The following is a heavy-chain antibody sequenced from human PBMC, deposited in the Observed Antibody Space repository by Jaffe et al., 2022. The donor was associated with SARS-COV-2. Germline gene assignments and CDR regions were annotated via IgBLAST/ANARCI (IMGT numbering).Heavy chain of an antibody. CDR1: GYTFTSYA. D-gene: IGHD2-2*01. CDR2: INAGNGNT. J-gene: IGHJ5*02. Sequence: QVQLVQSGAEVKKPGASVKVSCKASGYTFTSYAMHWVRQAPGQRLEWMGWINAGNGNTKYSQKFQGRVTITRDTSASTAYMELSSLRSEDTAVYYCAREVQVPADYQLLGRGTGWFDPWGQGTLVTVSS. CDR3: AREVQVPADYQLLGRGTGWFDP. V-gene: IGHV1-3*01.